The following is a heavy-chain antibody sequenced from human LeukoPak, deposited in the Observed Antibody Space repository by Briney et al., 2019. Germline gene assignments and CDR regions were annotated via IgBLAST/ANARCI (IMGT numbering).Heavy chain of an antibody. CDR2: MNPNSGNT. CDR1: GYTFSSYD. CDR3: TRGRGVPTVVTMLGDY. D-gene: IGHD3-10*02. V-gene: IGHV1-8*01. Sequence: ASVKVSCKTSGYTFSSYDINWVRRATGQGLEWMGWMNPNSGNTGYAQKFQGRVTMTRNTSISTAYMELSSLTSEDTAVFYCTRGRGVPTVVTMLGDYWGQGTVVTVSS. J-gene: IGHJ4*02.